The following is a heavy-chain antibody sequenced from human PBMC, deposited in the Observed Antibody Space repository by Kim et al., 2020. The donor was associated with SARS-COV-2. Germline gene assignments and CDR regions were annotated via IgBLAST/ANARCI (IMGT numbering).Heavy chain of an antibody. J-gene: IGHJ4*02. D-gene: IGHD3-10*01. CDR2: IYPGDSDT. CDR1: GYSFTSYW. CDR3: ASLAAPYGSGSYNFY. Sequence: GESLKISCKGSGYSFTSYWIGWVRQMPGKGLEWMGIIYPGDSDTRYSPSFQGQVTISADKSISTAYLQWSSLKASDTAMYYCASLAAPYGSGSYNFYWGQGTLVTVSS. V-gene: IGHV5-51*01.